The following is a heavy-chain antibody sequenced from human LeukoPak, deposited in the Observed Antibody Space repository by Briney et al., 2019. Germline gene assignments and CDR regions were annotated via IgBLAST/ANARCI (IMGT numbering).Heavy chain of an antibody. CDR3: AHFSYADNTAGT. CDR2: ISSDGRTT. V-gene: IGHV3-74*01. D-gene: IGHD1-7*01. Sequence: PGGSLRLSCEASGFTFSSYYMHWVRQPPGRGLVWVSRISSDGRTTNYADSVKGRFTISRDNAKNTLYLQMNSLRAEDTAVYYCAHFSYADNTAGTWGQGTLVTVSS. J-gene: IGHJ4*02. CDR1: GFTFSSYY.